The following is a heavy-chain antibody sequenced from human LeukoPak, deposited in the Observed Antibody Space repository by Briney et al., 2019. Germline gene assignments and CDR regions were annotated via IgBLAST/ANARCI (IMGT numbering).Heavy chain of an antibody. V-gene: IGHV1-69*04. D-gene: IGHD5-18*01. CDR2: IIPVLNIT. J-gene: IGHJ6*02. Sequence: SVKVSCKTSGGTFSSSAITWVRQAPGQGLERMGRIIPVLNITTYAQKFQGRVTITADTSTSTVYMELSSLRSEETAVYYCAKDQGLTAPPPYGLDVWGQGTTVIVTS. CDR3: AKDQGLTAPPPYGLDV. CDR1: GGTFSSSA.